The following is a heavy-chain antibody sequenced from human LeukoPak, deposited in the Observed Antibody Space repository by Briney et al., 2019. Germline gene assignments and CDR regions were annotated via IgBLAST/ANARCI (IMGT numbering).Heavy chain of an antibody. J-gene: IGHJ6*02. V-gene: IGHV4-34*01. CDR2: INHSGST. D-gene: IGHD2-2*01. CDR1: GGSFSGYY. CDR3: ARADTKYVGYCSSTSCNYYYYGMDV. Sequence: PETLSLTCAVYGGSFSGYYWSWIRQPPGKGLEWIGEINHSGSTNYNPSLKSRVTISVDTSKNQFSLKLSSVTAADTAVYYCARADTKYVGYCSSTSCNYYYYGMDVWGQGTTVTVSS.